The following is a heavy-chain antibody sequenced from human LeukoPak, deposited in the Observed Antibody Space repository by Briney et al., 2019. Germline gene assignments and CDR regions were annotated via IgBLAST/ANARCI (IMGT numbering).Heavy chain of an antibody. CDR3: ARESEGIASI. Sequence: SETLSLTCTVSGGSISSYYWSWIRQPPGKGLEWIGYIYYSGSTYYNPSLKSRVTISVDTSKNQFSLKLSSVTAADTAVYYCARESEGIASIWGQGTLVTVSS. J-gene: IGHJ4*02. CDR1: GGSISSYY. V-gene: IGHV4-59*12. D-gene: IGHD6-13*01. CDR2: IYYSGST.